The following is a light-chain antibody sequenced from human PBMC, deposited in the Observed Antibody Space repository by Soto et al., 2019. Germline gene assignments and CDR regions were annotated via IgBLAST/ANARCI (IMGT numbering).Light chain of an antibody. Sequence: EIVLTQSPATLSLSPGERATLSCRASQSVSSYLAWYQQKPGQAPRLLIYDASNRATGIPARFSGSGSGTDVTLTMNSLEPEDFVVYYCQQRSNWLITFGPGTKVDIK. CDR2: DAS. J-gene: IGKJ3*01. CDR1: QSVSSY. V-gene: IGKV3-11*01. CDR3: QQRSNWLIT.